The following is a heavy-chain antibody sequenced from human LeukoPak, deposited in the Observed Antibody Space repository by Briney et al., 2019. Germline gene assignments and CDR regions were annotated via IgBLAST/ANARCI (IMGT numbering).Heavy chain of an antibody. CDR2: IYYSGST. CDR3: ARCMGAAPGDY. V-gene: IGHV4-39*07. Sequence: SETLSLTCTVSGGPISGSSYYWGWIRQPPGKGLEWIGSIYYSGSTYYNPSLKSRVTISVDTSKNQFSLKLSSVTAADTAVYYCARCMGAAPGDYWGQGTLVTVSS. J-gene: IGHJ4*02. CDR1: GGPISGSSYY. D-gene: IGHD1-26*01.